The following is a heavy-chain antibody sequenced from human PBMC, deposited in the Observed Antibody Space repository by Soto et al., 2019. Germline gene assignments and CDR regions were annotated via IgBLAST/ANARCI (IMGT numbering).Heavy chain of an antibody. V-gene: IGHV3-33*01. D-gene: IGHD6-13*01. CDR1: GFTFSSYG. Sequence: QVQLVESGGGVVQPGRSLRLSCAASGFTFSSYGMHWVRQAAGKGLEWVAVIWYDGSNKYYADSVKGRFTISRDNSKNTLYLQMNSLRAEDTAVYYCASDRKLQQLGYYFYGMDVWGQGTTVTVSS. CDR2: IWYDGSNK. J-gene: IGHJ6*02. CDR3: ASDRKLQQLGYYFYGMDV.